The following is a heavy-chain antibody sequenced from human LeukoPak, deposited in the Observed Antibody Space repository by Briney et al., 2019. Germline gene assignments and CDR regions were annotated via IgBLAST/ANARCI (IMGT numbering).Heavy chain of an antibody. D-gene: IGHD2-15*01. CDR2: INHSGST. Sequence: SETLSLTCAVYGGSFSGYYWSWIRQPPGKGLEWVGEINHSGSTNYNPSLKSRVTISVDTSKNQFSLKLSSVTAADTAVYYCARGLGYCSGGSCYMFRYFDYWGQGTLVTVSS. CDR1: GGSFSGYY. V-gene: IGHV4-34*01. CDR3: ARGLGYCSGGSCYMFRYFDY. J-gene: IGHJ4*02.